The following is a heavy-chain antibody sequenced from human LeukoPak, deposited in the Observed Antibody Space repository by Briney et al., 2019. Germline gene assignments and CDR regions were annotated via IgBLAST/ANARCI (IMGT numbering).Heavy chain of an antibody. Sequence: SGGSLRLSCAASGFTFSSYSMNWVRQAPGKGLEWVSSISSSSSYIYYADSVKGRFTISRDNSKNTLYLQMNSLRAEDTAVYYCAKTTWNVAAAGTHPIDYWGQGTLVTVSS. D-gene: IGHD6-13*01. V-gene: IGHV3-21*01. J-gene: IGHJ4*02. CDR3: AKTTWNVAAAGTHPIDY. CDR1: GFTFSSYS. CDR2: ISSSSSYI.